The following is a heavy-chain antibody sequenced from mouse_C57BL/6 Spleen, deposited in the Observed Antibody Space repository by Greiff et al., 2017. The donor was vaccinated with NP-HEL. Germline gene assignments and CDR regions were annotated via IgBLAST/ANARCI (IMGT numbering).Heavy chain of an antibody. Sequence: QIQLQQPGAELVRPGSSVKLSCKASGYTFTSYWMHWVKQRPIQGLEWIGNIDPSDSETHYNQKFKDKATLTADKSSSTAYMQLSSLTSEDSAVYYCARSKGYYPSYAMDYWGQGTSVTVSS. V-gene: IGHV1-52*01. CDR1: GYTFTSYW. J-gene: IGHJ4*01. CDR2: IDPSDSET. D-gene: IGHD2-3*01. CDR3: ARSKGYYPSYAMDY.